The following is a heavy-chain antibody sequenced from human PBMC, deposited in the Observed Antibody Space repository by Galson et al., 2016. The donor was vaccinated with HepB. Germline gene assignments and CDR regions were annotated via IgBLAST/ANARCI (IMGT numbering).Heavy chain of an antibody. D-gene: IGHD1-26*01. CDR2: IYPGDSDT. Sequence: GAEVKKPGGSLKISCQGSGYSFAKYWIVWVRQMPGKGLEWMGIIYPGDSDTTYSPSFQGQVTISADKSISTAYLQWGSLKASDTAMYYCARQVGATHDHWGQGTLVTVSS. CDR1: GYSFAKYW. V-gene: IGHV5-51*01. J-gene: IGHJ4*02. CDR3: ARQVGATHDH.